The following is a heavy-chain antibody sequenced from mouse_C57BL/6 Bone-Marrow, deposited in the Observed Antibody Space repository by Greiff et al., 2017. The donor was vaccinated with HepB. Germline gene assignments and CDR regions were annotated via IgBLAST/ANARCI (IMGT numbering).Heavy chain of an antibody. CDR3: ARRLYGNYEAMDY. J-gene: IGHJ4*01. CDR1: GFNIKDYY. D-gene: IGHD2-1*01. Sequence: EVQLQESGAELVKPGASVKLSCTASGFNIKDYYMHWVKQRTEQGLEWIGRIDPEDGENKYAPKFQGKATITADTSSNTAYLQLSSLTSEDTAVYYCARRLYGNYEAMDYWGQGTSVTVSS. V-gene: IGHV14-2*01. CDR2: IDPEDGEN.